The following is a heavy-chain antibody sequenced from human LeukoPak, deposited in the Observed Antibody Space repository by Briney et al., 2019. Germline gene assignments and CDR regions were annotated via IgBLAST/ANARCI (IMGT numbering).Heavy chain of an antibody. V-gene: IGHV3-30*14. CDR2: ISYDGSNK. Sequence: PGGSLRLSCAASGFTVSSNYMSWVRQAPGKGLEWVAVISYDGSNKYYADSVKGRFTISRDNSKNTLYLQMNRLRAEDTAIYYCAREWGYGCGGECFSGIQAYYGMDVWGQGTTVTVSS. J-gene: IGHJ6*02. CDR3: AREWGYGCGGECFSGIQAYYGMDV. D-gene: IGHD2-15*01. CDR1: GFTVSSNY.